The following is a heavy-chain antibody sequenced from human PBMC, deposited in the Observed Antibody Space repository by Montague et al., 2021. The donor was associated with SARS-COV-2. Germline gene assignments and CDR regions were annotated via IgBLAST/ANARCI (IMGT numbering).Heavy chain of an antibody. Sequence: SETLSLTCTVSGGSISSYYWSWIRQPPGKGLEWIGYIYYSGSTNYNPSLKSRVTISVDTSKNQFSLKLGSVTAADTAVYYCARGSGWMGNAFDIWGQGTMATVSS. CDR3: ARGSGWMGNAFDI. CDR1: GGSISSYY. CDR2: IYYSGST. J-gene: IGHJ3*02. D-gene: IGHD6-19*01. V-gene: IGHV4-59*01.